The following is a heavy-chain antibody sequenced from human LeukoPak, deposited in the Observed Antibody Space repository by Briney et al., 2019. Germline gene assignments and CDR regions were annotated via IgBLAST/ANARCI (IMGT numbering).Heavy chain of an antibody. CDR1: GFTFSSYA. J-gene: IGHJ3*02. D-gene: IGHD3-3*01. CDR3: ARGGLRFLEWLFPDAFDI. CDR2: INHSGST. Sequence: GSLRLSCAASGFTFSSYAMSWVRQAPGKGLEWIGEINHSGSTNYNPSLKSRVTISVDTSKNQFSLKLSSVTAADTAVYYCARGGLRFLEWLFPDAFDIWGQGTMVTVSS. V-gene: IGHV4-34*01.